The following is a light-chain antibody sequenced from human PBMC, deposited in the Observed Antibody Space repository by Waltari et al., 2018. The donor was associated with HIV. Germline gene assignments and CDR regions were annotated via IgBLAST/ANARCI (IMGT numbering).Light chain of an antibody. CDR3: CAYAHTKTWV. Sequence: QSALTQPASVSGSPGQSITFSCTGTNSDIGSFNLVSWYQQHPGRVPKVIIYEVTERPSWISSRFSGSKSGNTASLTISGLQPEDEADYYCCAYAHTKTWVFGGGTKLTVL. V-gene: IGLV2-23*02. CDR1: NSDIGSFNL. J-gene: IGLJ3*02. CDR2: EVT.